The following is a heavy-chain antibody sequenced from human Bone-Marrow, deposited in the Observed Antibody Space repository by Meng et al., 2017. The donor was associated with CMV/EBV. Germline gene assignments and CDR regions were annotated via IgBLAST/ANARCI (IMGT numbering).Heavy chain of an antibody. CDR2: VFYSGSS. V-gene: IGHV4-31*03. J-gene: IGHJ5*02. CDR3: VRETRKHSSLHGFDT. CDR1: GGPINSGTYY. D-gene: IGHD6-6*01. Sequence: SETLSLTCTVSGGPINSGTYYWSWLRQSPGKGLEWIGYVFYSGSSYYNPSLASRLTISADTSKNPFSLKLWSMTASGTAVYYCVRETRKHSSLHGFDTLGQGTLVTVSS.